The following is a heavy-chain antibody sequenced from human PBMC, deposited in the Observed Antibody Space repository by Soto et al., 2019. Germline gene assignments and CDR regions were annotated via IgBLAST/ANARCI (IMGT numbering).Heavy chain of an antibody. D-gene: IGHD6-19*01. V-gene: IGHV4-61*01. CDR2: IYYSGST. CDR1: GGSVSSGSYY. J-gene: IGHJ4*02. Sequence: QVQLQESGPGLVKPSETLSLTCTVSGGSVSSGSYYWSWIRPAPGKGLEWIAYIYYSGSTKYNPSLKSRVSISRDTSKNQFSLKLTSVTAADTAVYYCARSGGGSGWLGGQGTLVTVSS. CDR3: ARSGGGSGWL.